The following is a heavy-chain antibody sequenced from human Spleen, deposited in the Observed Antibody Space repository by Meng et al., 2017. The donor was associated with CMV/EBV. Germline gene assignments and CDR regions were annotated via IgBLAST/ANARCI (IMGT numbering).Heavy chain of an antibody. CDR1: GYTFTSYY. V-gene: IGHV1-69*05. J-gene: IGHJ6*02. D-gene: IGHD4-11*01. CDR2: IIPVFGTV. CDR3: AREYSHYKLDNYYSGMDV. Sequence: SVKVSCKASGYTFTSYYMHWVRQAPGQGLEWMGGIIPVFGTVRFAQKFQGRVTITTDESTSTAYMELSSLISEDTAVYYCAREYSHYKLDNYYSGMDVWGQGTTVTVSS.